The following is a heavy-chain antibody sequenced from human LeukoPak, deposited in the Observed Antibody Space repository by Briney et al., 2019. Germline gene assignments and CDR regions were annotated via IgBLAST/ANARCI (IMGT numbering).Heavy chain of an antibody. CDR1: GFTFSSYS. V-gene: IGHV3-21*01. D-gene: IGHD5-12*01. CDR2: ISSSSSYI. J-gene: IGHJ3*02. CDR3: ARVRYSGYDPQDAFDI. Sequence: GGSLRLSCAASGFTFSSYSMNWVRQAPGKGLEWVSSISSSSSYIYYADSVKGRFTISRDNAKNSLYLQMNSLRAEDTAVYYCARVRYSGYDPQDAFDIWGQGTMVTVSS.